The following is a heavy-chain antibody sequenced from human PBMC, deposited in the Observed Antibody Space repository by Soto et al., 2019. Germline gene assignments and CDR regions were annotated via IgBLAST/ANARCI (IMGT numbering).Heavy chain of an antibody. CDR3: ARLEVGYCSGGSCYGFDY. CDR2: IYYSGGT. Sequence: QVQLQESGPGLVKPSQTLSLTCTVSGGSISSGDYYWSWIRQPPGKGLEWIGYIYYSGGTYYNPSLKSRVTISVDTSKNQFSLKLSSVTAADTAVYYCARLEVGYCSGGSCYGFDYWGQGTLVTVSS. CDR1: GGSISSGDYY. D-gene: IGHD2-15*01. V-gene: IGHV4-30-4*01. J-gene: IGHJ4*02.